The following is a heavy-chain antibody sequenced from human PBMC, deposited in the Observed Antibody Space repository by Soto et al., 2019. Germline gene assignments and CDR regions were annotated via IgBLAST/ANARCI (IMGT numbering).Heavy chain of an antibody. D-gene: IGHD6-13*01. CDR3: ARVAAAGKRGHDY. J-gene: IGHJ4*02. Sequence: ASVKVSCKASGGTFSSYAISWVRQAPGQGLEWMGWINPNSGGTNYAQKFQGRVTMTRDTSISTAYMELSRLRSDDTAVYYCARVAAAGKRGHDYWGQGTLVTVSS. V-gene: IGHV1-2*02. CDR2: INPNSGGT. CDR1: GGTFSSYA.